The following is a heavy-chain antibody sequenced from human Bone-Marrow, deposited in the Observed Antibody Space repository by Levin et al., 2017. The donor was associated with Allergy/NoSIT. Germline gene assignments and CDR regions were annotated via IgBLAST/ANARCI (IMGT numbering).Heavy chain of an antibody. Sequence: GESLKISCAASGFTFSSSALSWVRQSPGKGLQWVSGINGNGGSTYYAGSVKGRFTISRDNSKNTLFLQMNRVRPEDTALYFCAKETAFDTGIGWFDPWGQGTLVTVSS. CDR3: AKETAFDTGIGWFDP. CDR2: INGNGGST. J-gene: IGHJ5*02. V-gene: IGHV3-23*01. CDR1: GFTFSSSA. D-gene: IGHD1-1*01.